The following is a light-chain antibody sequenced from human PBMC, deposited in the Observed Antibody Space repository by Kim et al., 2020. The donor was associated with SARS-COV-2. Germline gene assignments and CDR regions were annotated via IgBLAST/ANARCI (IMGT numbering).Light chain of an antibody. J-gene: IGKJ1*01. CDR2: AAS. Sequence: PSTGDRVTIPCRASQAIRNELGWYQQKPGKAPKVLIYAASTLQSGVSSRFSGSGSGTDFTLTISSLQPEDFATYYCLQDSRYPRTFGQGTKLEI. V-gene: IGKV1-6*01. CDR1: QAIRNE. CDR3: LQDSRYPRT.